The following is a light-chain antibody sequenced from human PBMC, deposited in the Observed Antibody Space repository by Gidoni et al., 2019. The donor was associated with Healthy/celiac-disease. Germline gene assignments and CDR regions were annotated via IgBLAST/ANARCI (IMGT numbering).Light chain of an antibody. CDR2: GAS. V-gene: IGKV3-20*01. Sequence: EIVLTQSPGTLSLSPGERATLSCRASQSVSSSYLALYQQKPGQAPRLLIYGASSRATGIPDRFSGSGSGTDFTLTISRLEPEDFAVYYCQQYGSSPHITFGPGTKVDIK. CDR1: QSVSSSY. CDR3: QQYGSSPHIT. J-gene: IGKJ3*01.